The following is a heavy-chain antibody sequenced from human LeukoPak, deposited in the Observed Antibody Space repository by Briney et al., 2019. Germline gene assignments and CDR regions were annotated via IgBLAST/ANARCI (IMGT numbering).Heavy chain of an antibody. CDR2: MTGSGHRI. Sequence: GGSLRLSCAASGFTFRDYYMGWIRQAPGKGLEWVAYMTGSGHRIYYADTVKGRFTISRDNTQNSLYLQMNSLRAEDTAVYYCARGPRLYRKGWEYYFESWGQGTLVTVSS. CDR1: GFTFRDYY. V-gene: IGHV3-11*01. D-gene: IGHD6-19*01. J-gene: IGHJ4*02. CDR3: ARGPRLYRKGWEYYFES.